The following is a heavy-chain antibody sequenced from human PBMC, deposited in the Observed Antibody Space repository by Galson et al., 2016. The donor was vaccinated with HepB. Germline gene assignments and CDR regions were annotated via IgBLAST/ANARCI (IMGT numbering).Heavy chain of an antibody. CDR3: VRDLLPCTNCVGWFDH. V-gene: IGHV1-2*04. Sequence: SVKVSCKASGYGFLDYYIHWVRQAPGQGLEWMGWINPNSGGTDYAQKFKGWVTVTRDTSTSTVYMELNSLKFDDTAVYYCVRDLLPCTNCVGWFDHWGQGTLVTVSS. J-gene: IGHJ5*02. D-gene: IGHD2-8*01. CDR1: GYGFLDYY. CDR2: INPNSGGT.